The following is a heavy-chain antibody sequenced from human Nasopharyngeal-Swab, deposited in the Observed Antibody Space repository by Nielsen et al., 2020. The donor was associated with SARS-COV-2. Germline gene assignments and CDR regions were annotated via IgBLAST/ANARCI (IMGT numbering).Heavy chain of an antibody. J-gene: IGHJ6*02. CDR3: ATGIAVAGYYYYYGMDV. D-gene: IGHD6-19*01. CDR1: GYTFTSYY. Sequence: SVKVSCKASGYTFTSYYIHWVRQAPGQGLEWMGIINPSVSSATYAQKFQGRVTMTEDTSTDTAYMELSSLRSEDTAVYYCATGIAVAGYYYYYGMDVWGQGTTVTVSS. CDR2: INPSVSSA. V-gene: IGHV1-46*01.